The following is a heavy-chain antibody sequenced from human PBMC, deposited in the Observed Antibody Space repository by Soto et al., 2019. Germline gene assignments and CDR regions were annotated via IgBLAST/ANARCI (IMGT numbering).Heavy chain of an antibody. CDR2: INHSGST. J-gene: IGHJ4*02. CDR1: GGSFSGSY. D-gene: IGHD3-16*02. Sequence: PSETLSLTCAVYGGSFSGSYWSWIRQPPGKGMEWIGEINHSGSTNYNPSLKSRVTISVDTSNTQFSLKLSSVTAADTAVYYCASNHYDYVWLTYRPLGFDYWGQGTLVTVSS. CDR3: ASNHYDYVWLTYRPLGFDY. V-gene: IGHV4-34*01.